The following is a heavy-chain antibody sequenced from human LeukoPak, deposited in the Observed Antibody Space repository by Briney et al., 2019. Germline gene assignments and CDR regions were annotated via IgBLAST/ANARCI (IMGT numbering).Heavy chain of an antibody. V-gene: IGHV1-18*01. J-gene: IGHJ4*02. CDR3: ARVVVVGDNYFDY. D-gene: IGHD2-15*01. Sequence: SVQVSCKASGYTFTSYAIGWVRQAPGPGLEWLGWISAYNGNTDYAQKLQVRVTMTTDTPTSTAYMELRGLRSDDTAVYYCARVVVVGDNYFDYWGQGTLVTVSS. CDR2: ISAYNGNT. CDR1: GYTFTSYA.